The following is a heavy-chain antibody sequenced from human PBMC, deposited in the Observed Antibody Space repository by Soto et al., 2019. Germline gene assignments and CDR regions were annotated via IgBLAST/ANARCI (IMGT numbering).Heavy chain of an antibody. CDR2: ISYDGSNK. V-gene: IGHV3-30*18. J-gene: IGHJ4*02. CDR3: AKVGGYSSTSAGDFDY. D-gene: IGHD6-13*01. Sequence: GGSLRLSCAASGFTFSNYGMHWVRQAPGKGLEWVAVISYDGSNKYYADSVKGRFTISRDNSKNTLYLQMNSLRAEDTAVYYCAKVGGYSSTSAGDFDYWGQGTLVTVSS. CDR1: GFTFSNYG.